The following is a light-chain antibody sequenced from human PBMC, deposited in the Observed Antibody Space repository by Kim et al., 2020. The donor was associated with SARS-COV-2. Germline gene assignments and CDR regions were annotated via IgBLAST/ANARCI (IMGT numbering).Light chain of an antibody. Sequence: LSPGERATLPCRASQSGSYLAWYQQKPGQALRLLIYDASRRATGVPDRFSGTESGTEFTLTISRLEPEDFAMYYCQRYGKSPPITFGLGTRLEIK. V-gene: IGKV3-20*01. J-gene: IGKJ5*01. CDR2: DAS. CDR3: QRYGKSPPIT. CDR1: QSGSY.